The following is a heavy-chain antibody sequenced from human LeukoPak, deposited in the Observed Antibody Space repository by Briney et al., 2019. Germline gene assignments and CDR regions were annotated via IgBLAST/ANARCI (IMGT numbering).Heavy chain of an antibody. CDR2: MSPNSGDT. Sequence: GASVKVSCKASGYTFTSHDINWVRQATGQGLEWMGWMSPNSGDTGYPQKFQGRVTMTSDSSISTAYMELSSLRSEDTAIYYCVRTPPNWGFDYWGQGTLVTVPS. CDR3: VRTPPNWGFDY. J-gene: IGHJ4*02. D-gene: IGHD7-27*01. V-gene: IGHV1-8*01. CDR1: GYTFTSHD.